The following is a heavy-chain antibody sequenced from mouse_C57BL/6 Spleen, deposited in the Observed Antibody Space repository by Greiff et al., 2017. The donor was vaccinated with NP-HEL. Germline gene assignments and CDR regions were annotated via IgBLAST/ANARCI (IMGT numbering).Heavy chain of an antibody. CDR3: ARDLSTMERGYYFDY. CDR2: INDGGSYT. V-gene: IGHV5-4*01. Sequence: DVKLVESGGGLVKPGGSLKLSCAASGFTFSSYAMSWVRQTPEKRLEWVATINDGGSYTYHPDNVKGRFTISSDKAKTNLYLQMSHRKSEDTAMYYCARDLSTMERGYYFDYWGQGTTLTVSS. J-gene: IGHJ2*01. CDR1: GFTFSSYA. D-gene: IGHD2-1*01.